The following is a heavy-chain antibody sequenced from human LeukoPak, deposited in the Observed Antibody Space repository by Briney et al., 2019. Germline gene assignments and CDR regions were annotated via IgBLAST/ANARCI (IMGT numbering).Heavy chain of an antibody. D-gene: IGHD3-22*01. J-gene: IGHJ4*02. Sequence: KPGGSLRLSCAASGFTFSDYSMNWVRQAPGKGLEWVASVNTVSSYIYYADSMRGRFTISRDNAKNSLFLQMNSLRAEDTAVYYCARLRGNSDRSDFFYYYDHWGQETLVTVSS. CDR3: ARLRGNSDRSDFFYYYDH. V-gene: IGHV3-21*01. CDR2: VNTVSSYI. CDR1: GFTFSDYS.